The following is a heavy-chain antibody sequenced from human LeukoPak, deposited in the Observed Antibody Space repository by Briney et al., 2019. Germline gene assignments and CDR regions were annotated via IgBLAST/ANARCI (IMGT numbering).Heavy chain of an antibody. D-gene: IGHD3-22*01. Sequence: SETLSLTCTVSGGSISSYYWSWIRQPPGKGLEWIGYIYYSGSTNYNPSLKSRVTISVDTSKNQFSLKLSSVTAADTAVYYCARDRHDSSALKWQDYWGQGTLVTVSS. J-gene: IGHJ4*02. CDR1: GGSISSYY. V-gene: IGHV4-59*01. CDR3: ARDRHDSSALKWQDY. CDR2: IYYSGST.